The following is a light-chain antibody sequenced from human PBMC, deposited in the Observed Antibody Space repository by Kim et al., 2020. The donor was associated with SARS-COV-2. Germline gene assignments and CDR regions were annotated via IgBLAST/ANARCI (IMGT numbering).Light chain of an antibody. CDR1: NKDVGVYNY. CDR3: TSYTRSDTWV. J-gene: IGLJ3*02. Sequence: QSVTNSCTGTNKDVGVYNYVSWYQQHPGKAPKFMIYDVNKRPSGVSDRFSGSKSGNTASLTISGLQAEDEADYYCTSYTRSDTWVFGGGTKLTVL. CDR2: DVN. V-gene: IGLV2-14*04.